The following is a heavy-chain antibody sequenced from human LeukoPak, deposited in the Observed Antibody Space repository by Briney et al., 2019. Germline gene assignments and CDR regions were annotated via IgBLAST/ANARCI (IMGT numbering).Heavy chain of an antibody. J-gene: IGHJ4*02. CDR2: IYYSGST. Sequence: SETLSLTCTVSGGSISNYYWTWIRQPPGKGLEWIGSIYYSGSTYYNPSLKSRVTISVDTSKNQFSLKLSSVTAADTAVYYCASGGVGIVVVVAAPAFDYWGQGTLVTVSS. D-gene: IGHD2-15*01. CDR3: ASGGVGIVVVVAAPAFDY. CDR1: GGSISNYY. V-gene: IGHV4-39*01.